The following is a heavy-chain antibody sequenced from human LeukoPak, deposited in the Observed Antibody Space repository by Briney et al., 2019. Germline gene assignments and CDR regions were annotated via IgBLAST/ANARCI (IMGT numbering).Heavy chain of an antibody. Sequence: PGGSLRLSCAASGFTFSSYDMNWVRQAPGKALEWVSGISGSGGSAYYADSMKGRFTISRDNSKNTVYLQMNSLRADDTAVYYCAKVDGSGWWIFDYWGQGTLVTVSS. J-gene: IGHJ4*02. CDR3: AKVDGSGWWIFDY. V-gene: IGHV3-23*01. CDR2: ISGSGGSA. D-gene: IGHD6-19*01. CDR1: GFTFSSYD.